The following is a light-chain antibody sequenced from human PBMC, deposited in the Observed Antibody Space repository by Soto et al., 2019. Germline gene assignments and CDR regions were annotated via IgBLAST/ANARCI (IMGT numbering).Light chain of an antibody. CDR1: QNISVY. Sequence: EIVLTQSPATLSLSPGERATLSFRASQNISVYLAWYRQKPGQAPRLLIYAASNRATGIPARFSGSGSGTEFTLTISSLQSEDFAVYYCHQYGSSPTFGQGTRLEIK. J-gene: IGKJ5*01. CDR3: HQYGSSPT. CDR2: AAS. V-gene: IGKV3-11*01.